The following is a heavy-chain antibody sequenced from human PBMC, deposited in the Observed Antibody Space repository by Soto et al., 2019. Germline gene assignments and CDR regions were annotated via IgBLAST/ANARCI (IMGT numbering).Heavy chain of an antibody. CDR1: GGSFSSYA. CDR2: IIPLLDTT. D-gene: IGHD5-18*01. Sequence: SLKVSCKVSGGSFSSYAFNWVRQAPGQGLEWMGGIIPLLDTTNYAQNLQDRVTITVDKSTYTVYMELSSLRSEDTALYYCARDPRYSYGDPPHRGMDVWGQGTTVTVSS. V-gene: IGHV1-69*10. CDR3: ARDPRYSYGDPPHRGMDV. J-gene: IGHJ6*02.